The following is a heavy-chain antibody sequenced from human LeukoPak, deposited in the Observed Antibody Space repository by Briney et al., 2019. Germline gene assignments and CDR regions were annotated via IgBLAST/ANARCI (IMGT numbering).Heavy chain of an antibody. CDR2: ISGSGGST. J-gene: IGHJ4*02. Sequence: GGSLRLSCVASGFTFSSYAMRWVRQAPGQGLEWVSAISGSGGSTYYADSVKGRITISRDNSKITLYLQMNSLRAEDTAVYYCATRAADSGSYPRIFDYWGQGTLVTVSS. D-gene: IGHD1-26*01. CDR1: GFTFSSYA. CDR3: ATRAADSGSYPRIFDY. V-gene: IGHV3-23*01.